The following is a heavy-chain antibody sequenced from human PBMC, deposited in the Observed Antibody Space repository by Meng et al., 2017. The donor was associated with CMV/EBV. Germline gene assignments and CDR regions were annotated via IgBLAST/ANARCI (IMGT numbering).Heavy chain of an antibody. J-gene: IGHJ4*02. CDR3: TVRIAVAGTIDY. V-gene: IGHV3-73*01. CDR1: GFTFSSYS. D-gene: IGHD6-19*01. Sequence: GESLKISCAASGFTFSSYSMNWVRQAPGKGLEWVGRIRSKANSCATAYAASVKGRFTISRDDSKNTAYLQMNSLKTEDTAVYYCTVRIAVAGTIDYWGQGTLVTVS. CDR2: IRSKANSCAT.